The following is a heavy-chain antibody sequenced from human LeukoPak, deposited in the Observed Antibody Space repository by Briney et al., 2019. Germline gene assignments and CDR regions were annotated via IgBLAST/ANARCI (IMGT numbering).Heavy chain of an antibody. Sequence: TVKLSCKASGGTFSRYAISWVRQAPRPGLEWMRGIIPIFGTAKYAQKLQGRVTITTDESTSTAYMELSSLRSEDTVVYYCASQSSWGTFFDYWGQGTLVTVSS. V-gene: IGHV1-69*05. D-gene: IGHD6-13*01. J-gene: IGHJ4*02. CDR1: GGTFSRYA. CDR3: ASQSSWGTFFDY. CDR2: IIPIFGTA.